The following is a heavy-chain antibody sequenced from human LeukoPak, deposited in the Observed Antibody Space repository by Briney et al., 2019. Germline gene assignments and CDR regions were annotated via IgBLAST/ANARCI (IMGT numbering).Heavy chain of an antibody. J-gene: IGHJ4*02. Sequence: SETLSLTCTVSGFSISSGYYWGWIRQPPGKGLEWIGAISHSGTTYYNPSLKSRLTISLDTSKNQFSLKLNSVTAADTAVYYCEREGDIVGATIACWGQGTLVTVSS. CDR2: ISHSGTT. CDR1: GFSISSGYY. CDR3: EREGDIVGATIAC. V-gene: IGHV4-38-2*02. D-gene: IGHD1-26*01.